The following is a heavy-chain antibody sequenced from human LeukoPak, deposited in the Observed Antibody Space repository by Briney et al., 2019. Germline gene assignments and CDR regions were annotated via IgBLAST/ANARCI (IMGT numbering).Heavy chain of an antibody. J-gene: IGHJ4*02. CDR3: ASSPDPYSGSYYYFDY. CDR2: ISGSGGST. CDR1: GFTFSSYA. D-gene: IGHD1-26*01. Sequence: GGSLRRSCAASGFTFSSYAMSWVRQAPGKGLEWVSAISGSGGSTYYADSVKGRFTISRDNSKNTLYLQMNSLRAEDTAVYYCASSPDPYSGSYYYFDYWGQGTLVTVSS. V-gene: IGHV3-23*01.